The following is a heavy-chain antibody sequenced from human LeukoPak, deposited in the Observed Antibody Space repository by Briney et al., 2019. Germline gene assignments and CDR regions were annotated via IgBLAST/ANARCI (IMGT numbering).Heavy chain of an antibody. CDR1: GYMFTGNY. J-gene: IGHJ4*02. Sequence: ASVKVSCKASGYMFTGNYMHWVRQAPGQGLEWMGWINPNIGGTNYAQKFQGGVTMTRDTSISTAYMELSRLRSDDTAVYYCVRDYFRGDIVATIMDYWGQGTLVTVSS. CDR2: INPNIGGT. V-gene: IGHV1-2*02. D-gene: IGHD5-12*01. CDR3: VRDYFRGDIVATIMDY.